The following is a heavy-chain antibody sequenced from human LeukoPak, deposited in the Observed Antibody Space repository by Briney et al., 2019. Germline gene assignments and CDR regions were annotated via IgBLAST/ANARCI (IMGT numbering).Heavy chain of an antibody. D-gene: IGHD2-2*01. J-gene: IGHJ4*02. CDR1: GGSISSGGYY. Sequence: ASQTLSLTCTVSGGSISSGGYYWSWIRQRPGKGLEWIGYIYYSGSTYYNPSLKSRVTISVDTSKNQFSLKLRSVTAADTAVYYCARCFGSTSWGFDYWAKETLVTVFS. CDR2: IYYSGST. V-gene: IGHV4-31*03. CDR3: ARCFGSTSWGFDY.